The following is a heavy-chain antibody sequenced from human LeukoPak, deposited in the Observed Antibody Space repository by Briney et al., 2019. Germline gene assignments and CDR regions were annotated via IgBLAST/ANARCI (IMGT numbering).Heavy chain of an antibody. V-gene: IGHV4-39*07. CDR1: GGSISSSSYY. J-gene: IGHJ5*02. D-gene: IGHD3-10*01. CDR3: ARRGSGSSPVDRFDP. CDR2: MYSSGST. Sequence: SETLSLTCTVSGGSISSSSYYWGWIRQPPGKGLEWIGSMYSSGSTNYNPSLKSRVTISVDTSKNQFSLKLSSVTAADTAVYYCARRGSGSSPVDRFDPWGQGTLVTVSS.